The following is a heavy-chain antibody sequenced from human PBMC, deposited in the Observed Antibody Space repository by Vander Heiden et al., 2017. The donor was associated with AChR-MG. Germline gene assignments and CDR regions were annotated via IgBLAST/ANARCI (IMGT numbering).Heavy chain of an antibody. V-gene: IGHV3-30-3*01. J-gene: IGHJ4*02. D-gene: IGHD6-19*01. Sequence: QVQLVESGGGVVQPGRSLRLSCAASGFTFSSYAMHWVRQAPGKGLEWVAVISYDGSNKYYADSVKGRFTISRDNSKNTLYLQMNSLRAEDTAVYYCARALIAVPFDYWGQGTLVTVSS. CDR1: GFTFSSYA. CDR2: ISYDGSNK. CDR3: ARALIAVPFDY.